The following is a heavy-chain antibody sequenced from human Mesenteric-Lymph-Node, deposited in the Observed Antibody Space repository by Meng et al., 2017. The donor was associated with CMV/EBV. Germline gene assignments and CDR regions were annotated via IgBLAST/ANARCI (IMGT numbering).Heavy chain of an antibody. Sequence: TFSNYVFHWVPQAPGHGLEWMGPIIPLFDAPGYAQKFQGRLTISADKSTSTAYMELSSLRSEDTAVYFCARFPRYCTSSTCYRYLDYWGQGTLVTVSS. CDR2: IIPLFDAP. CDR3: ARFPRYCTSSTCYRYLDY. D-gene: IGHD2-2*01. V-gene: IGHV1-69*06. CDR1: TFSNYV. J-gene: IGHJ4*02.